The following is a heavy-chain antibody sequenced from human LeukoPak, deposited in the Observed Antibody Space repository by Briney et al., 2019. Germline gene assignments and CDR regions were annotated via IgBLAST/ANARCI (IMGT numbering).Heavy chain of an antibody. CDR3: ASSTWVLFAFDI. Sequence: ASVKVSCKASGYTFTSYDINWVRQATGQGLEWMGWMNPNSGNTGYAQKFQGRVTMTRNTSISTAYMELSSLRSEDTAVYYCASSTWVLFAFDIWGQGTMVTVSS. CDR2: MNPNSGNT. J-gene: IGHJ3*02. V-gene: IGHV1-8*01. D-gene: IGHD2-8*02. CDR1: GYTFTSYD.